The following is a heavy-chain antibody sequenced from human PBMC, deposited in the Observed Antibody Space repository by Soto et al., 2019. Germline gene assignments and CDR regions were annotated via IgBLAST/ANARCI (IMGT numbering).Heavy chain of an antibody. CDR3: AAADRTVVTSYYYGLDV. V-gene: IGHV1-58*01. J-gene: IGHJ6*02. D-gene: IGHD2-15*01. CDR1: GFTFNSSA. Sequence: SVKVSCKASGFTFNSSAVQWVRRARGQRLEWIGWIVVGSGNTIYAQKFQGRVTITRDMSASAAYMQLSSLRSEDTAVYYCAAADRTVVTSYYYGLDVWGQGTTVTVSS. CDR2: IVVGSGNT.